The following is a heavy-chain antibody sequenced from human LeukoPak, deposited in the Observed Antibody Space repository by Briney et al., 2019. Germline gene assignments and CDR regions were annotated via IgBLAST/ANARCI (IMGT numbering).Heavy chain of an antibody. CDR3: ARNLVGSGYYFDY. CDR2: ISPDGTQK. CDR1: GFIFNNYA. J-gene: IGHJ4*02. D-gene: IGHD3-22*01. Sequence: GGSLRLSCAASGFIFNNYAIHWVRQAPGKGLQWVAVISPDGTQKYDADSVEGRFTISRDNSQKILYLQMNTLGTEDTAVYYCARNLVGSGYYFDYWGQGTLVTVSS. V-gene: IGHV3-30*03.